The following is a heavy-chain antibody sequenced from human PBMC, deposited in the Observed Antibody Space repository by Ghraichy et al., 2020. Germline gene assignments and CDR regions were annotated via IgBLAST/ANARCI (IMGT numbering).Heavy chain of an antibody. D-gene: IGHD3-3*01. J-gene: IGHJ6*03. V-gene: IGHV3-7*01. Sequence: GGSLRLSCAASGFSFSGYWMNWVRQAPGKGLEWVANIKQDGSERYYVDSVKGRLTISRDNAKNSLYLQMNSLRAEDTAVYYCAREGRHYDFWSGTQEYYYYMDVGGKGTTVTVSS. CDR1: GFSFSGYW. CDR2: IKQDGSER. CDR3: AREGRHYDFWSGTQEYYYYMDV.